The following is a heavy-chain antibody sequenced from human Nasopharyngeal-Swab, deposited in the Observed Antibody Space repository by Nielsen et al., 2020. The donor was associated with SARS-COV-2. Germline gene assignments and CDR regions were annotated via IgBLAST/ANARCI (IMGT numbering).Heavy chain of an antibody. Sequence: SATLSLTCTVSGGSVSSGSYYWSWIRPPPGKGLEWIGYIDYSGSTNYNPSLKSRVTISVDTSKNQFSLKLSSVTAADTAVYYCARDNTVVTSEGVDIWGQGTMVTVSS. J-gene: IGHJ3*02. V-gene: IGHV4-61*01. CDR3: ARDNTVVTSEGVDI. D-gene: IGHD4-23*01. CDR1: GGSVSSGSYY. CDR2: IDYSGST.